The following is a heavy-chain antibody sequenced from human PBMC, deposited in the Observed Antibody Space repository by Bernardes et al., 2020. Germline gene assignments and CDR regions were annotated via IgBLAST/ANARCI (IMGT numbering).Heavy chain of an antibody. CDR3: ARDESFYSDEY. CDR1: GFTLNRYG. Sequence: GGYLRVCCVGSGFTLNRYGMHWIRLAPGRGLEWVAVSWAGGIREHYLDSVKGRFTISRDDSKNTLYLEMSSLRAEDTAVYYCARDESFYSDEYWGRGTLVTVS. D-gene: IGHD3-16*02. CDR2: SWAGGIRE. J-gene: IGHJ4*02. V-gene: IGHV3-33*08.